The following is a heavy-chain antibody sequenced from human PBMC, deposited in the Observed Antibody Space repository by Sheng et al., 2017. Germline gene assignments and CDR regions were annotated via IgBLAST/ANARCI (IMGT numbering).Heavy chain of an antibody. D-gene: IGHD1-26*01. CDR2: IHSDGSST. CDR1: GFTFSSYW. Sequence: EVQLVESGGGLVQPEGSLRLSCVASGFTFSSYWMHWLRQVPGKGLVWVAGIHSDGSSTNYADSVKGRFTISRDNAKNTVYLQMHSLRVEDTAVYFCARDQYSGSFYYWGQGALVTVSS. J-gene: IGHJ4*02. V-gene: IGHV3-74*01. CDR3: ARDQYSGSFYY.